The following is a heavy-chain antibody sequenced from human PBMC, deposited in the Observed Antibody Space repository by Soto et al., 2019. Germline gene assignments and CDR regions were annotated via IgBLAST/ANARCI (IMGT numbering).Heavy chain of an antibody. D-gene: IGHD3-22*01. J-gene: IGHJ4*02. CDR3: ARGTGVRGYSIDY. CDR2: ISSSSSYI. CDR1: GFTFSSYS. Sequence: GGSLRLSCAASGFTFSSYSMNWVRQAPGKGLEWVSSISSSSSYIYYADSVKGRFTISRYNAKNSLYLQMNSLRAEDTAVYYCARGTGVRGYSIDYWGQGTLVTVSS. V-gene: IGHV3-21*01.